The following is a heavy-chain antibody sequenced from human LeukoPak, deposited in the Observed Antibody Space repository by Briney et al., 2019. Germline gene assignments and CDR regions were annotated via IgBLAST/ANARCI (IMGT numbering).Heavy chain of an antibody. Sequence: PSETLSLTCTVSGGSISSGSCYWSWIRQPAGKGLERIGSIYYSGSTYYNPSLKSRVTISVDTSKNQFSLKLSSVTAADTAVYYCARSRRRLLRYYYYMDVWGKGTTVTISS. J-gene: IGHJ6*03. CDR2: IYYSGST. V-gene: IGHV4-39*01. CDR1: GGSISSGSCY. D-gene: IGHD3-22*01. CDR3: ARSRRRLLRYYYYMDV.